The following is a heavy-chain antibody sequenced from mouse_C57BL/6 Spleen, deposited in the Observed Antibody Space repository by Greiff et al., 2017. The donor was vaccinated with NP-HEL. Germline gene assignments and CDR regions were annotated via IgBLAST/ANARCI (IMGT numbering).Heavy chain of an antibody. CDR2: ISSGSSTI. V-gene: IGHV5-17*01. Sequence: EVQLQESGGGLVKPGGSLKLSCAASGFTFSDYGMHWVRQAPEKGLEWVAYISSGSSTIYYADTVKGRFTISRDNAKNTLFLQMTSLRSEDTAMYYCARESGDYGAWFAYWGQGTLVTVSA. D-gene: IGHD2-4*01. J-gene: IGHJ3*01. CDR1: GFTFSDYG. CDR3: ARESGDYGAWFAY.